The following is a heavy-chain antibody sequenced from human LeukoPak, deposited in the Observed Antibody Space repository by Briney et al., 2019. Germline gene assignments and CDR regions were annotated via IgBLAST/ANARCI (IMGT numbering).Heavy chain of an antibody. CDR2: IRYDGSNK. CDR3: AKDFGSAHYYGSGSYVDY. CDR1: GFTFSSYG. Sequence: PGGSLRLSCAASGFTFSSYGMHCVRQAPGEGLEWVAFIRYDGSNKYYADSVKGRFTISRDNSKNTLYLQMNSLRAEDTAVYYCAKDFGSAHYYGSGSYVDYWGQGTLVTVSS. V-gene: IGHV3-30*02. J-gene: IGHJ4*02. D-gene: IGHD3-10*01.